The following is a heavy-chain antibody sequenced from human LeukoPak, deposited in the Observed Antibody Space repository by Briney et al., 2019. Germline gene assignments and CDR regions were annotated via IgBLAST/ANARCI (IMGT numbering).Heavy chain of an antibody. D-gene: IGHD3-10*01. J-gene: IGHJ4*02. V-gene: IGHV4-31*03. CDR3: ARVVDYYGSGSYFYIDS. Sequence: SETLSLICFVSGGSISSGGHYWSWIRQHPGKGLEWIGNIYYSGSTFYNPSLNSRMTILVDTSKNQFSLKLSSVTAADTAVYYCARVVDYYGSGSYFYIDSWGQGTLVTVSS. CDR1: GGSISSGGHY. CDR2: IYYSGST.